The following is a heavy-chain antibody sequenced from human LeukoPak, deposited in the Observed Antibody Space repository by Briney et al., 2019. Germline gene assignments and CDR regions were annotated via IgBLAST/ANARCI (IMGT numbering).Heavy chain of an antibody. Sequence: SETLSLTCAVYGGSYSGYYWSWMRQPPGKGLEWIGEINHSGSTNYNPSLKSRVTISVDTSKNQFSLKLSSVTAADTAVYYCARTVPASALDYWGQGTLVTVSS. J-gene: IGHJ4*02. CDR1: GGSYSGYY. CDR3: ARTVPASALDY. CDR2: INHSGST. V-gene: IGHV4-34*01.